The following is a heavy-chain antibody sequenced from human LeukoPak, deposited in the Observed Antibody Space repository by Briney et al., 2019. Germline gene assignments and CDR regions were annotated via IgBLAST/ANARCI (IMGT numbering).Heavy chain of an antibody. J-gene: IGHJ4*02. CDR1: GFTFSSYA. CDR3: ARDYHRAYYDSSGYYLFDY. D-gene: IGHD3-22*01. CDR2: ISSSSSYI. Sequence: GGSLRLSCAASGFTFSSYAMSWVRQAPGKGLEWVSSISSSSSYIYYADSVKGRFTISRDNAKNSLYLQMNSLRAEDTAVYYCARDYHRAYYDSSGYYLFDYWGQGTLVTVS. V-gene: IGHV3-21*01.